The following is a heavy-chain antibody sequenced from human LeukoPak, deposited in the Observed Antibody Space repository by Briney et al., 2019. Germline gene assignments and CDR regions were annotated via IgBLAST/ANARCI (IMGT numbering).Heavy chain of an antibody. CDR2: VSRRGVT. J-gene: IGHJ5*02. CDR3: AIARHLPQGWFDP. Sequence: SETLSLTCAVFGDSMTSDDFYWTWVRQPAGKGLEWVGRVSRRGVTNYNPSLKSRLTISIDTSKSQFSLKLNSVTAADTAVYYCAIARHLPQGWFDPWGQGALVTVS. V-gene: IGHV4-61*02. CDR1: GDSMTSDDFY.